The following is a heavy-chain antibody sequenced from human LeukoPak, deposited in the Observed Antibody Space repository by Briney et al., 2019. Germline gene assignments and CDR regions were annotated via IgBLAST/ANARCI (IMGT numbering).Heavy chain of an antibody. CDR3: AKDHPYYYDSSGYYAYYFDY. V-gene: IGHV3-23*01. J-gene: IGHJ4*02. CDR2: ISGSGGST. D-gene: IGHD3-22*01. CDR1: GFTFSSYA. Sequence: GGSLRLSCAASGFTFSSYAMSWVRQAPGKGLEWVSAISGSGGSTYYADSVKGRFTVSRDNSKNTLYLQMNSLRAEDTAVYYCAKDHPYYYDSSGYYAYYFDYWGQGTLVTVSS.